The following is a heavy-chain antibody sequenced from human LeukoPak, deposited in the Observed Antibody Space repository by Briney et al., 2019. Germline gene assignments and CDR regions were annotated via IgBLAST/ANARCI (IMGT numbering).Heavy chain of an antibody. V-gene: IGHV3-23*01. CDR1: GFTFIGYA. Sequence: GGSLPLSCPASGFTFIGYAKRWVRQAPGKGLAWVSAINGSGGSTYNPDSVKGRFTISRDNSKNTLYLQMNSLRAEDTAVYYCAKDLSYYDRSGYEYYFDYWGEGTLVTVS. CDR3: AKDLSYYDRSGYEYYFDY. CDR2: INGSGGST. J-gene: IGHJ4*02. D-gene: IGHD3-22*01.